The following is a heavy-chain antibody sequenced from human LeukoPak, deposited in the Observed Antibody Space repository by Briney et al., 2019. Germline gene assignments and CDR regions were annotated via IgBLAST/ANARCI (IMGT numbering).Heavy chain of an antibody. D-gene: IGHD5-18*01. Sequence: SETLSPTCTVSGGSISSSSYYWGWIRQPPGKGLGWIGSIYYSGKTYYSPSLKSRVTISVDTSKNQFSLKLSSLTAADTAVYYCASTRGYSYGGLDFWGQGTLVTVSS. V-gene: IGHV4-39*01. CDR1: GGSISSSSYY. CDR2: IYYSGKT. J-gene: IGHJ4*02. CDR3: ASTRGYSYGGLDF.